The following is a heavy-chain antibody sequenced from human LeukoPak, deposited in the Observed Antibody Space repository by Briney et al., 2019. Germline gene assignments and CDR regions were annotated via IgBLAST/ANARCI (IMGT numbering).Heavy chain of an antibody. J-gene: IGHJ4*02. CDR2: ISSSSSYI. Sequence: PGGSLRLSCAASGFTFSSYSMNWVRQAPGKGLEWVSSISSSSSYIYYADSVKGRFTISRDNAKNSLYLQMNSLRAEDTAVYYCAREFFDREGGTTVLDYWGQGTLVTVSS. D-gene: IGHD1-26*01. CDR1: GFTFSSYS. CDR3: AREFFDREGGTTVLDY. V-gene: IGHV3-21*01.